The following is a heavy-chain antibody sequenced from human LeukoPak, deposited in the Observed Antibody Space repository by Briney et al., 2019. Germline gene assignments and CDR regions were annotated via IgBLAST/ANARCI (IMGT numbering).Heavy chain of an antibody. J-gene: IGHJ4*02. CDR3: ARGQKYRNGYTVTELGSGYFDY. CDR1: GGSISSYY. Sequence: PSETLSLTCSVSGGSISSYYWSWIWQPPGKGLEWIGYIYYSGRTNYNPSLKSRVTISVDTSKNQFSLTLSSVTAADTAVYYCARGQKYRNGYTVTELGSGYFDYWGQGTLVTVSS. CDR2: IYYSGRT. V-gene: IGHV4-59*01. D-gene: IGHD5-18*01.